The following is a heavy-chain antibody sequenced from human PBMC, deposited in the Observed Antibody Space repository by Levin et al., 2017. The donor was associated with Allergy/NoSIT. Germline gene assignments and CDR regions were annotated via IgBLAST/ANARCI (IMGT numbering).Heavy chain of an antibody. J-gene: IGHJ4*02. V-gene: IGHV3-23*01. CDR3: AKDGVPETTIFGVADGPRIDY. D-gene: IGHD3-3*01. CDR2: ISGSGGST. Sequence: GESLKISCAASGFTFSSYAMSWVRQAPGKGLEWVSAISGSGGSTYYADSVKGRFTISRDNSKNTLYLQMNSLRAEDTAVYYCAKDGVPETTIFGVADGPRIDYWGQGTLVTVSS. CDR1: GFTFSSYA.